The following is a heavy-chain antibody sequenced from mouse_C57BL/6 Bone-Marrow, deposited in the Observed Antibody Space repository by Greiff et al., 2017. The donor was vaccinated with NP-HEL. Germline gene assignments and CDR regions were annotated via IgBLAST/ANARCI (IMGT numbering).Heavy chain of an antibody. Sequence: VQPQQSGAEPVRPGTSVKMSCKASGYTFTNYWIGWAKQRPGHGLEWIGDIYSGGGYTYYNEKFKGKATLTADKSASTAYMQFSSLTSEDSAIYYCARDGDDYDGSFDDWGQGTTLTVSS. CDR1: GYTFTNYW. D-gene: IGHD2-4*01. CDR2: IYSGGGYT. CDR3: ARDGDDYDGSFDD. J-gene: IGHJ2*01. V-gene: IGHV1-63*01.